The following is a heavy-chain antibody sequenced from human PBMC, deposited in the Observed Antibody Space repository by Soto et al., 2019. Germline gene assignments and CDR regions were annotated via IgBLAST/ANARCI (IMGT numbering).Heavy chain of an antibody. CDR2: ISYNGGNR. CDR3: ARGDREDTAVVIGVRPGEYGVDV. Sequence: QVQLVESGGGVVQPGRSLRLSCAASGFTFSNYAMHWVRQAPGKGLECVAVISYNGGNRFYRDYVKGRFTISRDNSKNTVQLQMDSLRYEEAAVYYCARGDREDTAVVIGVRPGEYGVDVWGQGTTVTVSS. J-gene: IGHJ6*02. V-gene: IGHV3-30*04. D-gene: IGHD2-15*01. CDR1: GFTFSNYA.